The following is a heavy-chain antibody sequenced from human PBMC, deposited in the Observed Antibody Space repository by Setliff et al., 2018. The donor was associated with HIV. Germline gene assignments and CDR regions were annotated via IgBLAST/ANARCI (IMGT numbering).Heavy chain of an antibody. CDR2: IYISGTT. CDR3: AREHCSGGSCNGFDI. D-gene: IGHD2-15*01. J-gene: IGHJ3*02. Sequence: SETLSLTCTVSGGSISSYYWSWIRQPPGKGLEWIGYIYISGTTNYNPPLKSRVTISLDTSRNQFSLKLGPVTAADTAMYYCAREHCSGGSCNGFDIWGQGTMVTVSS. V-gene: IGHV4-4*09. CDR1: GGSISSYY.